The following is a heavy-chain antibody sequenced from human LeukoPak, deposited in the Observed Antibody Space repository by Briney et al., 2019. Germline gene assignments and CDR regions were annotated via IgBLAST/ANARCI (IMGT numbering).Heavy chain of an antibody. CDR2: MNPNSGNT. CDR3: ARGDWAPDY. CDR1: GYTFITYD. D-gene: IGHD3-9*01. J-gene: IGHJ4*02. V-gene: IGHV1-8*03. Sequence: ASVRVSCKASGYTFITYDINWVRQATGQGLEWMGWMNPNSGNTGYAQKFQGRVTITRNTSINTAYMELSSLRSEDTAVYYCARGDWAPDYWGQGTLVSVSS.